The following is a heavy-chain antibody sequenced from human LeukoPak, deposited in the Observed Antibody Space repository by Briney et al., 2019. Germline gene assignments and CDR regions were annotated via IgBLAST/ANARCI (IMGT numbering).Heavy chain of an antibody. CDR1: GGTFSRYA. Sequence: ASVNVSCKASGGTFSRYAISWVRQAPGQGLEWMGGYIPMFATANYAENFQTRVTITADESTRTFSMELSSLRPEDGAVYFCAGASSKWELSFWGQGTLVTDPS. CDR3: AGASSKWELSF. CDR2: YIPMFATA. J-gene: IGHJ4*02. V-gene: IGHV1-69*13. D-gene: IGHD1-26*01.